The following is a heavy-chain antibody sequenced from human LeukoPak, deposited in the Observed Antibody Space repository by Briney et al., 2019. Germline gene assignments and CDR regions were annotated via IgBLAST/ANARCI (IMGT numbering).Heavy chain of an antibody. CDR3: ARVYDFWSGYFDY. CDR2: IKQDGSEK. J-gene: IGHJ4*02. D-gene: IGHD3-3*01. Sequence: GGSLRLSCAASGFTFSSYWMSWVREAPGKGLEWVANIKQDGSEKYYVDSVRGRFTISRDNAKNSLYLQMNSLRAEDTAVYYCARVYDFWSGYFDYWGQGTLVTVSS. CDR1: GFTFSSYW. V-gene: IGHV3-7*01.